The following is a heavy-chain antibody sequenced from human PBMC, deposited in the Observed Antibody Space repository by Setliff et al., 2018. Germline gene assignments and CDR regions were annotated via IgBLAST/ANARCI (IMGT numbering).Heavy chain of an antibody. Sequence: GGSLRLSCAASGFTVSSKYMSWVRQAPGKGLEWVSVIYTDGSTYYADSVKGRFTISRDNSRNTLYLQMNSLKTEDTAVYYCARNYYDNSGYYSDYWGQGSLVTVSS. CDR2: IYTDGST. J-gene: IGHJ4*02. D-gene: IGHD3-22*01. CDR3: ARNYYDNSGYYSDY. V-gene: IGHV3-53*01. CDR1: GFTVSSKY.